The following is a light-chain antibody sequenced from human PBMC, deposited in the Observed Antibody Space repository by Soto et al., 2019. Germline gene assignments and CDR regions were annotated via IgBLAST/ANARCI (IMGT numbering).Light chain of an antibody. CDR3: QTWGTGIQV. V-gene: IGLV4-69*01. J-gene: IGLJ3*02. CDR1: SGHSTYA. Sequence: QSVLTQSPSASASLGASVKVTCTLSSGHSTYAIAWLQQQPEKGPRYLMKVNSDGSHIKGGGIPDRFSGSSSGAERYLTISSRQSEDEADYYCQTWGTGIQVFGGGTKLTFL. CDR2: VNSDGSH.